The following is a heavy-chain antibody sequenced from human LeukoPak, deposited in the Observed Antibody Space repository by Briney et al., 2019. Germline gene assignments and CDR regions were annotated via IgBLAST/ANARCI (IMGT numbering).Heavy chain of an antibody. CDR1: GFTFSSYA. CDR2: ISGSGGST. V-gene: IGHV3-23*01. D-gene: IGHD6-19*01. Sequence: GGSLRLSCAASGFTFSSYAMSWVRQAPGKGLEWALAISGSGGSTYYADSVKGRFTISRDNSKNTLYLQMNSLRAEDTAVYYCAKDDAVIAVAGFNDWGQGTLVTVSS. CDR3: AKDDAVIAVAGFND. J-gene: IGHJ4*02.